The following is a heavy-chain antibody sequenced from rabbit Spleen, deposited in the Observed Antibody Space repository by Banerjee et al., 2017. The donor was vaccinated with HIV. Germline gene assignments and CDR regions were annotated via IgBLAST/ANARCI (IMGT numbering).Heavy chain of an antibody. Sequence: QSLEESGGDLVKPGASLTLTCTASGFSFSSTYYMCWVRQAPGKGLEWIACIDAGSSGSTYYASWAKGRFTISKTSSTTVTLQMTSLTAADTATYFCARDSQYAAYAGFGYATLDYGMDLWGPGTLVTV. V-gene: IGHV1S40*01. CDR2: IDAGSSGST. CDR3: ARDSQYAAYAGFGYATLDYGMDL. CDR1: GFSFSSTYY. J-gene: IGHJ6*01. D-gene: IGHD6-1*01.